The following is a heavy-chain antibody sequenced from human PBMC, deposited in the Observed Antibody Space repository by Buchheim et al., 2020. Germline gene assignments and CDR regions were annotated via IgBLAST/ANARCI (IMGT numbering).Heavy chain of an antibody. CDR2: INHSGGT. D-gene: IGHD4-17*01. CDR3: AKGGDYMRNY. CDR1: GGSLSGDY. Sequence: QEQLRQWGAGLLKPSETLSLTCAVFGGSLSGDYWSWIRQPPGKGLEWIGEINHSGGTNYNPSLKSRVTISLDTSKNQFSLKLTSVTAADTAVYYCAKGGDYMRNYWGQGTL. V-gene: IGHV4-34*01. J-gene: IGHJ4*02.